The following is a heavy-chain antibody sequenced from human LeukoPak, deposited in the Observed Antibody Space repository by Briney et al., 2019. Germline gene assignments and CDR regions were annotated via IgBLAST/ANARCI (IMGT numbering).Heavy chain of an antibody. CDR3: AKDPVVGARGGVRFDY. D-gene: IGHD1-26*01. Sequence: GGFLRLSCAASGFTFSSYGMHWVRQAPGKGLEWVAFIRYDGSNKYYADSVKGRFTISRDNSKNTLYLQMNSLRAEDTAVYYCAKDPVVGARGGVRFDYWGQGTLVTVSS. CDR2: IRYDGSNK. V-gene: IGHV3-30*02. J-gene: IGHJ4*02. CDR1: GFTFSSYG.